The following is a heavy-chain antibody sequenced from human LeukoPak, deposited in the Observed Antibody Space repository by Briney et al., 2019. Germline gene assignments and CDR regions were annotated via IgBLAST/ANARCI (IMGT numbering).Heavy chain of an antibody. D-gene: IGHD2-15*01. J-gene: IGHJ4*02. V-gene: IGHV1-8*03. CDR3: ARARVDCSGTTCYSTHRDPPDY. CDR2: MNPNSGDT. Sequence: ASVKVSCKASGYTFTSYDINWVRQATGQGLEWMGWMNPNSGDTGYAQKFQGRVTITRNTSISTAYMELSSLRSDDTAVYYCARARVDCSGTTCYSTHRDPPDYWGQGTLVTVSS. CDR1: GYTFTSYD.